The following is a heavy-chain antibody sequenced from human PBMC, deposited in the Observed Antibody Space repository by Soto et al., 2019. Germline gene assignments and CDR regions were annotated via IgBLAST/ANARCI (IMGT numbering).Heavy chain of an antibody. CDR2: ISGSGSTI. V-gene: IGHV3-48*03. CDR3: AKHSSTFVY. CDR1: GFRFSDYK. D-gene: IGHD6-13*01. J-gene: IGHJ4*02. Sequence: GGSLRLSCAASGFRFSDYKMIWVRQAPGKGLEWISYISGSGSTIYYADSVKGRFTISRDNSKNTVYLEMNSLRANDTAVYYCAKHSSTFVYWGQGTLVTVSS.